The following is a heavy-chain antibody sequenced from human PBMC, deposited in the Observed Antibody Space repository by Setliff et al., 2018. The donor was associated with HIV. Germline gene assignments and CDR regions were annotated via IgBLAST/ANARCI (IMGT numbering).Heavy chain of an antibody. V-gene: IGHV1-69-2*01. Sequence: GASVKVSCKASGYTLTDYYIHWVRQAPGKGLEWMGRVDPEDGETTYAEKFQGRITITADTSTDTAYLELSSLRSEDSAFYYCTTPLDSSGYFGSDYFDYWGQGALVTVSS. D-gene: IGHD3-22*01. CDR3: TTPLDSSGYFGSDYFDY. CDR2: VDPEDGET. CDR1: GYTLTDYY. J-gene: IGHJ4*02.